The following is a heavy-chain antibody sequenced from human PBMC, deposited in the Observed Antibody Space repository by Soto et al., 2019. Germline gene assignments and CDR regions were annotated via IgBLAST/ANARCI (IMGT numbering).Heavy chain of an antibody. CDR3: ARRGSGSYYDY. V-gene: IGHV3-23*01. D-gene: IGHD1-26*01. Sequence: EVQLLESGGGLVQPGGSLRLSCAASGFTFSSYAMRWVRQAPGKGLEWVSAISGSGDSTYYADSVKGRFTISRDNSKNTLYLQMNRLRAEDTAKYDCARRGSGSYYDYWGQGTLVTVSS. J-gene: IGHJ4*02. CDR2: ISGSGDST. CDR1: GFTFSSYA.